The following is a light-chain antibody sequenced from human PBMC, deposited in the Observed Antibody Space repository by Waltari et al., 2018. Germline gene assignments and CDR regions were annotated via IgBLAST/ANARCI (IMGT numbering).Light chain of an antibody. V-gene: IGKV1-5*03. Sequence: DIQMTQSPSTLSASVGDRVTLTCRARQSISIYLAWYQQKPGKAPKVLIYKAFSLESGVPSRFSGGGSGTEFTLTINSLQPDDFATYYCQQFHSIPYTFGQGTRLEIK. CDR2: KAF. J-gene: IGKJ2*01. CDR3: QQFHSIPYT. CDR1: QSISIY.